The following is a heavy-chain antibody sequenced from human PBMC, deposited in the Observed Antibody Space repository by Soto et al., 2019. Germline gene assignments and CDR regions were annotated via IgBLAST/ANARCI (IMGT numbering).Heavy chain of an antibody. Sequence: GGSLRLSCAASGFTVSSSAMIWVRQAPGKGLEWVATFSAGGSRYYADSVKGRFIISRNSSQNTLYLQMNGLRAEDTALYYCAKDRGSGGIVAGTPDYWGQGTLVTGSS. V-gene: IGHV3-23*01. CDR1: GFTVSSSA. J-gene: IGHJ4*02. CDR2: FSAGGSR. D-gene: IGHD6-19*01. CDR3: AKDRGSGGIVAGTPDY.